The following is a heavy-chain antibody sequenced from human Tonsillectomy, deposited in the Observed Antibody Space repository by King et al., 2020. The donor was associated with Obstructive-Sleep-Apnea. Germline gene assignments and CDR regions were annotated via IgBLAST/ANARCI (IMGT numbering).Heavy chain of an antibody. CDR1: GFTFISYS. CDR3: AREHYYDSSGFAFDI. J-gene: IGHJ3*02. D-gene: IGHD3-22*01. Sequence: VQLVESGGGLVQPGGSLRLSCAASGFTFISYSINWVRQAPGKVLEWVAYISSSSSTIYYAASVKDRFTISRDNAKNSLYLQMNSLRAEDTAVYYCAREHYYDSSGFAFDIWGQGTMVTVSS. CDR2: ISSSSSTI. V-gene: IGHV3-48*04.